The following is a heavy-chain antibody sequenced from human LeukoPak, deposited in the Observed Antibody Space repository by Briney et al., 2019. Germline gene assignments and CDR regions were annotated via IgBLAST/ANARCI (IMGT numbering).Heavy chain of an antibody. J-gene: IGHJ1*01. D-gene: IGHD6-19*01. V-gene: IGHV1-2*02. CDR2: INPNSGGT. CDR1: GGTFSSYA. CDR3: ARDLAVAANRGDFRH. Sequence: GASVKVSCKASGGTFSSYAISWVRQAPGQGLEWMGWINPNSGGTNYAQKFQGRVTMTRDTSISTAYMELSRLRSDDTAVYYCARDLAVAANRGDFRHWGQGTLVTVSS.